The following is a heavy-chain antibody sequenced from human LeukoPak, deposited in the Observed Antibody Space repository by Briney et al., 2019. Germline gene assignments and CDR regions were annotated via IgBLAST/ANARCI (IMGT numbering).Heavy chain of an antibody. CDR3: AKGGRWDYYDSSH. CDR2: ISGSGSTT. D-gene: IGHD3-22*01. CDR1: GLTFSSFA. Sequence: GGSLRLSCAASGLTFSSFAMTWVRQAPGKGLEWVSGISGSGSTTYYADSVKGRFTISRDNSKNTLYLQMNSLRVEDTAIYYCAKGGRWDYYDSSHWGQGTMVTVSS. V-gene: IGHV3-23*01. J-gene: IGHJ3*01.